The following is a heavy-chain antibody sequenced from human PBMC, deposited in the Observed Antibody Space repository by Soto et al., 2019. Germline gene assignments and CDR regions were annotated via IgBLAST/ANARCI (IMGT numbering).Heavy chain of an antibody. Sequence: QVQLVQSGAEVKKPGASVKVSCKASGYTFTIYYMHWVRQAPGQGLEWMGIIDPSGGGTSSAQKFQGRLTMTRDTSTSTVYMELSSLRSEDTAVYYCARDRVDCSGGNCWRSVEDTWGQGTLVTVSS. CDR3: ARDRVDCSGGNCWRSVEDT. J-gene: IGHJ5*02. V-gene: IGHV1-46*01. CDR2: IDPSGGGT. CDR1: GYTFTIYY. D-gene: IGHD2-15*01.